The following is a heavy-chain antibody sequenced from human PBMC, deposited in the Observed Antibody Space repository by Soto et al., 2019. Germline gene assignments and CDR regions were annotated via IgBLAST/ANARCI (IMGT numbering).Heavy chain of an antibody. D-gene: IGHD3-3*01. CDR3: ARASGDYDFWSGYYGDYGMDV. CDR1: GFTVSSNY. V-gene: IGHV3-53*01. Sequence: GGSLRLSCAASGFTVSSNYMSWVRQAPGKGLEWVSVIYSGGSTYYADSVKGRFTISRDNSKNTLYLQMNSLRAEDTAVYYCARASGDYDFWSGYYGDYGMDVWGQGTTVTVS. J-gene: IGHJ6*02. CDR2: IYSGGST.